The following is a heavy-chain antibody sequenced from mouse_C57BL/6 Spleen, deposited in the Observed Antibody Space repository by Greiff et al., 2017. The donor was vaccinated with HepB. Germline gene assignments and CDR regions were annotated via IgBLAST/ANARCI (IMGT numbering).Heavy chain of an antibody. V-gene: IGHV1-50*01. CDR1: GYTFTSYW. Sequence: QVQLKQSGAELVKPGASVKLSCKASGYTFTSYWMQWVKQRPGQGLEWIGEIDPSDSYTNYNQKFKGKATLTVDTSSSTAYMQLSSLTSEDSAVYYCARWDYYGSRDWYFDVWGTGTTVTVSS. J-gene: IGHJ1*03. CDR2: IDPSDSYT. D-gene: IGHD1-1*01. CDR3: ARWDYYGSRDWYFDV.